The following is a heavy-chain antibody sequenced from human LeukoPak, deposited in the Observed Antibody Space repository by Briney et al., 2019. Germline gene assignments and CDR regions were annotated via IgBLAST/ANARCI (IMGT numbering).Heavy chain of an antibody. D-gene: IGHD2-8*01. CDR2: ISSSGRTI. Sequence: GGSLRLSCAASGISLSDHYMNWLRQAPGKGLEWLSYISSSGRTIAYADSVKGRFTISRDNAKNSLWLQMNSLRADDTAVYYCARTKSEPTYGQHHGLDNWGQGTLVTVSS. CDR3: ARTKSEPTYGQHHGLDN. CDR1: GISLSDHY. V-gene: IGHV3-11*01. J-gene: IGHJ4*02.